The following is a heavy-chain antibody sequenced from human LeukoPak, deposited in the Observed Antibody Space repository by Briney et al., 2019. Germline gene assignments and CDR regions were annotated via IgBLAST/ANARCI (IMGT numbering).Heavy chain of an antibody. V-gene: IGHV4-31*03. CDR2: IYYSGST. J-gene: IGHJ4*02. CDR3: ARERRGYYDSSGLPD. Sequence: SETLSLTCTVSGGSISSGGYYWSWIRQHPGKGLEWIGYIYYSGSTYYNPSLKSRVTISVDTSKNQFSLKLSSVTAADTAVYYCARERRGYYDSSGLPDWGQGTLVTVS. CDR1: GGSISSGGYY. D-gene: IGHD3-22*01.